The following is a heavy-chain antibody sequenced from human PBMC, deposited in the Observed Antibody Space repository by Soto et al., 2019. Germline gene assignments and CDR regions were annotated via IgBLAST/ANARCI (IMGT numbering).Heavy chain of an antibody. CDR2: MNPNSGNT. D-gene: IGHD1-1*01. CDR3: ARGRRYNWNGDYYGMDV. V-gene: IGHV1-8*01. J-gene: IGHJ6*02. CDR1: GYTFTSYD. Sequence: ASVKVSCKASGYTFTSYDINWVRQATGQGLEWMGWMNPNSGNTGYAQKFQGRVTMTRNTSISTAYMELSSLRSEDTAVYYCARGRRYNWNGDYYGMDVWGQGTTVTVSS.